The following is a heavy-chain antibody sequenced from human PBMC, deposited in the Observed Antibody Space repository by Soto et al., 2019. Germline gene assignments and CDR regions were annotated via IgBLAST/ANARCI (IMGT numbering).Heavy chain of an antibody. V-gene: IGHV1-8*01. J-gene: IGHJ3*02. CDR2: MNPNSGNT. CDR3: ARGPIIAHYDFWSGYYGRGYRYGRDAFDI. D-gene: IGHD3-3*01. CDR1: GYTFTSYD. Sequence: GASVKVSCKASGYTFTSYDINWVRQATGQGLEWMGWMNPNSGNTGYAQKFQGRVTMTRNTSISTAYMELSSLRSEDTAVYYCARGPIIAHYDFWSGYYGRGYRYGRDAFDIWGQGTMVIVSS.